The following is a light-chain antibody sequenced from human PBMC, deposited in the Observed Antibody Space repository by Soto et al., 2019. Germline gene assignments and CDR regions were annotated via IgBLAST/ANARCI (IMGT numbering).Light chain of an antibody. Sequence: DIQMTQSPSSLSASVVDRVTITCRASQSISSYLNWYQQKPGKDPKLLIYAASSLQSEVPSRFSGSGSGTDLTLTISSLQPEDFATYYCQQSYRTPVFVQGTKLEIK. V-gene: IGKV1-39*01. CDR1: QSISSY. CDR2: AAS. J-gene: IGKJ2*01. CDR3: QQSYRTPV.